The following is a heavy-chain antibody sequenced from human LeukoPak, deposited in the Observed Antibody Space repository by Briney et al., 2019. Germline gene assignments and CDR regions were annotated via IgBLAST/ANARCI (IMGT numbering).Heavy chain of an antibody. CDR2: MNPNSGNT. CDR3: ARGLHSSSWPDFDY. V-gene: IGHV1-8*03. J-gene: IGHJ4*02. CDR1: GYTFTSYD. Sequence: GASVKVSCKASGYTFTSYDINWVRQATGQGLEWMGWMNPNSGNTGYAQKFQGRVTITRNTSISTAYMELSSLRSDDTAVYYCARGLHSSSWPDFDYWGQGTLVTVSS. D-gene: IGHD6-13*01.